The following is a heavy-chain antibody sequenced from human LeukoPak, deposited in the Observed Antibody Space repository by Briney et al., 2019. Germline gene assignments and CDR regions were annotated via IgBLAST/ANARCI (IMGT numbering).Heavy chain of an antibody. CDR3: ARAWGLGAMVRGVPGWYMDV. V-gene: IGHV1-2*02. J-gene: IGHJ6*03. CDR1: VYTFTGYY. Sequence: GASVKVSCKASVYTFTGYYMHWVRQAPGQGLEWMGWINPNSGGTNYAQKFQGRVTMTRDTSISTAYMELSRLRSDDTAVYYCARAWGLGAMVRGVPGWYMDVWGKGTTVTVSS. CDR2: INPNSGGT. D-gene: IGHD3-10*01.